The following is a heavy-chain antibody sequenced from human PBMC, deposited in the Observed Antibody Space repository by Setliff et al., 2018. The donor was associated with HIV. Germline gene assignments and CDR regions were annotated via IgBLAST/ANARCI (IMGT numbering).Heavy chain of an antibody. CDR2: IYYSGST. CDR3: GGARDDDILNGYYPHYFDY. Sequence: ASETLSLTCTVSGASIPGYYWSWIRQPAGKGLEWIGSIYYSGSTNYNPSLKSRVTLSVDTSKKQFSLKLSSVTAADPAVYYFGGARDDDILNGYYPHYFDYWGQGTLVTVSS. J-gene: IGHJ4*02. CDR1: GASIPGYY. V-gene: IGHV4-59*01. D-gene: IGHD3-9*01.